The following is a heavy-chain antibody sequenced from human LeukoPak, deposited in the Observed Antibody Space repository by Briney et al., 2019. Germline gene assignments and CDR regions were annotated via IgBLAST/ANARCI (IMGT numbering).Heavy chain of an antibody. Sequence: GGSLRLSCAASGFTFSSYAMHWVRQAPGKGLEWVAVISYDGSNKCYADSVKGRFTISRDNSKNTLYLQMNSLRAEDTAVYYCARGEAYYYDSSGYSWGQGTLVTVSS. CDR3: ARGEAYYYDSSGYS. V-gene: IGHV3-30*04. D-gene: IGHD3-22*01. CDR1: GFTFSSYA. CDR2: ISYDGSNK. J-gene: IGHJ4*02.